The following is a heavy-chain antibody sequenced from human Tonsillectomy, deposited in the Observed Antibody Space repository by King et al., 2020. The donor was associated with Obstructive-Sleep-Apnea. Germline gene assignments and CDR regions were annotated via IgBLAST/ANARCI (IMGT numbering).Heavy chain of an antibody. Sequence: VQLVESGGGLVQPGRSLRLSCAASGFTFDDYAMHWVRQAPGKGLEWVSGISWNRGNIDYANSVKGRFTISRDNVKNSLFLQMNSLRVEDTALYYCAKDNARYSSSSSHFDYWGQGALVTVSS. CDR3: AKDNARYSSSSSHFDY. CDR2: ISWNRGNI. V-gene: IGHV3-9*01. D-gene: IGHD6-13*01. CDR1: GFTFDDYA. J-gene: IGHJ4*02.